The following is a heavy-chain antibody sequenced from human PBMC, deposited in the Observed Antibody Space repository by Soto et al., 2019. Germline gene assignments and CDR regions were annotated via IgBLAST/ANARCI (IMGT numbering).Heavy chain of an antibody. J-gene: IGHJ5*02. CDR2: IYYSGST. CDR3: AGDSLIGYSYGWFDP. V-gene: IGHV4-59*01. D-gene: IGHD5-18*01. Sequence: LETLSLTCSVSGGPIRSYYLSWIRQPPGKGLDGIGYIYYSGSTNYNPTLKSPVTISVDTSKNEFSLKLSSVTAADTAVYYWAGDSLIGYSYGWFDPWGQGTLVTVSS. CDR1: GGPIRSYY.